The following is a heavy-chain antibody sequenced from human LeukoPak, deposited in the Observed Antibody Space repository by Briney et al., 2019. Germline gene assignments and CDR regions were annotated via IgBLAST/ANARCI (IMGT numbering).Heavy chain of an antibody. D-gene: IGHD2-21*02. V-gene: IGHV4-38-2*02. CDR1: GYSISSAYY. CDR3: ARVVTSRLYYFDY. CDR2: IYHSGST. Sequence: SETLSLTCTVSGYSISSAYYWGWIRQPPGKGLEWIGSIYHSGSTYYNPSLKSRVTMSVDTSKNQSSLKLSSVTAADTAVYYCARVVTSRLYYFDYWGQGTLVTVSS. J-gene: IGHJ4*02.